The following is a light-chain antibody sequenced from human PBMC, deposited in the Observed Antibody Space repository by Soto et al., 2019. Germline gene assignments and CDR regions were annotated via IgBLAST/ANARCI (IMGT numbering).Light chain of an antibody. CDR3: QSYDSSLSGLV. V-gene: IGLV1-40*01. CDR1: SSNIGAGYD. J-gene: IGLJ2*01. Sequence: QPVLTQPPSVSGAPGQRVTISYTGSSSNIGAGYDVHWYQQLPGTAPKLLIYGNSNRPSGVPDRFSGSKSGTSASLAITGLQAEDEADYYCQSYDSSLSGLVFGGGTQLTVL. CDR2: GNS.